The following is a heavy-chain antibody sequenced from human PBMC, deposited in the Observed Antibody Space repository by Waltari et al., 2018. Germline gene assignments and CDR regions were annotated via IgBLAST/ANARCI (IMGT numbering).Heavy chain of an antibody. CDR1: GFTFSSYN. V-gene: IGHV3-48*04. CDR3: ARDSHWGSDY. Sequence: EVQLVESGGGLVQPGGSLRLSCAASGFTFSSYNMNWVRQAPGKGLEWVSCITSTSSNKYYADSVKGRRTISRDNAKNSLYLQMDSLRVDDTGVYYCARDSHWGSDYWGQGTLVTVSS. J-gene: IGHJ4*02. D-gene: IGHD7-27*01. CDR2: ITSTSSNK.